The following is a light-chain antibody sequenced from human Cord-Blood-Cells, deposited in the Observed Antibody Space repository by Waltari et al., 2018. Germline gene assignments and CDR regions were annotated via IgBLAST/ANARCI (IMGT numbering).Light chain of an antibody. J-gene: IGKJ1*01. V-gene: IGKV1-5*03. CDR1: QSISSW. CDR3: QQYNSYSTWT. Sequence: DIQMTQSPSTLSASVGDRVTITCRASQSISSWLDWYQQKPGKAPKLLIAKASSLESGVPSRFSGSGSGTEFTLTISSLQPDDFATYYCQQYNSYSTWTFGQGTKVEIK. CDR2: KAS.